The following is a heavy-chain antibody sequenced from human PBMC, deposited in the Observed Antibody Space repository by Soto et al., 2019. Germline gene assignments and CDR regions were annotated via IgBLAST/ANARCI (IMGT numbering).Heavy chain of an antibody. CDR1: GGSISSSSYY. CDR2: FYYSGST. Sequence: SETLSLTCTVSGGSISSSSYYWGWIRQSPGKGLEWIGSFYYSGSTYYSPSLKSRVTISGDTSKKQISLRLSSVTAADTAVYYCTRISVASRYMDVWGKGSTVTVSS. J-gene: IGHJ6*03. CDR3: TRISVASRYMDV. D-gene: IGHD5-12*01. V-gene: IGHV4-39*01.